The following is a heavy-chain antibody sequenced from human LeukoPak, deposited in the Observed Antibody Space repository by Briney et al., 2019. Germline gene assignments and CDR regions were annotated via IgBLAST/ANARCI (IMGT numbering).Heavy chain of an antibody. V-gene: IGHV5-51*01. D-gene: IGHD4-17*01. J-gene: IGHJ5*02. CDR3: ARLAPDYADYWFDP. CDR2: IYPTNSIT. Sequence: GESLKISCQTSGYDFFTKWIGWVRQMPGKGLEWMGIIYPTNSITRYSPCFQCHVTISADTSISTAYLQWSSLKPSDTAIYYCARLAPDYADYWFDPWGQGTLVTVSS. CDR1: GYDFFTKW.